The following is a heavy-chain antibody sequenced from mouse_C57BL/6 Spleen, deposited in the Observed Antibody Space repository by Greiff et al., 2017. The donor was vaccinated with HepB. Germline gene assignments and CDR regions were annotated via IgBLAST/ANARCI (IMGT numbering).Heavy chain of an antibody. D-gene: IGHD2-5*01. J-gene: IGHJ3*01. CDR1: GYTFTSYW. CDR2: IDPSDSET. Sequence: VQLQQPGAELVRPGSSVKLSCKASGYTFTSYWMHWVKQRPIQGLEWIGNIDPSDSETHYNQKFKDKATLTVDKSSSTAYMQLSSLTSEDSAVYYCARSNYSNSPFSYWGQGTLVTVSA. V-gene: IGHV1-52*01. CDR3: ARSNYSNSPFSY.